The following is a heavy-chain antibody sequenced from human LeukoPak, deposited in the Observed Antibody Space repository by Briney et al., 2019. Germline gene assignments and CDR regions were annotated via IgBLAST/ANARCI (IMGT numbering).Heavy chain of an antibody. V-gene: IGHV3-53*01. D-gene: IGHD6-13*01. CDR1: GGSFSGYY. CDR3: ARPQWGSSSWYTFDY. CDR2: IYSGGST. Sequence: PSETLSLTCAVYGGSFSGYYWSWVRQAPGKGLEWVSVIYSGGSTYYADSVKGRFTISRDNSKNTLYLQMNSLRAEDTAVYYCARPQWGSSSWYTFDYWGQGTLVTVSS. J-gene: IGHJ4*02.